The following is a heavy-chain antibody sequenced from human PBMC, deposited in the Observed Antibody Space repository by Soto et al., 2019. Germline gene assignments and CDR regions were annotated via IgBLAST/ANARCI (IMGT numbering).Heavy chain of an antibody. CDR3: ARDPGYCTTTHCYARYLDY. D-gene: IGHD2-2*01. Sequence: DVQLVESGGGLVKPGGSLRLSCVASEFTFSTYSMNWVRQAPGKGLEWVSSISDSSYIYYADSVKGRVTITRDNAKNSLYLQMNCLTAEDTAVYCCARDPGYCTTTHCYARYLDYWGQGTLVTVSS. CDR1: EFTFSTYS. CDR2: ISDSSYI. J-gene: IGHJ4*02. V-gene: IGHV3-21*01.